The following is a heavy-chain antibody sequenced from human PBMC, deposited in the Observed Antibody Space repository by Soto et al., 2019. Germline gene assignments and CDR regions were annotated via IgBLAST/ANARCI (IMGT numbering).Heavy chain of an antibody. CDR3: ARDLLSGLERFGPGVNWFDP. CDR1: GGTFSSYA. J-gene: IGHJ5*02. CDR2: IIPIFGTA. V-gene: IGHV1-69*13. Sequence: SVKVSCKASGGTFSSYAISWVRQAPGQGLEWMGGIIPIFGTANYAQKFQGRVTITADESTSTAYMELSSLRSEDTAVYYCARDLLSGLERFGPGVNWFDPWGQGTLVTVSS. D-gene: IGHD3-3*01.